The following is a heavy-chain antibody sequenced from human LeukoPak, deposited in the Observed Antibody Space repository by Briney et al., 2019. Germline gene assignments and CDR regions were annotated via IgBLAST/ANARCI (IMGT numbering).Heavy chain of an antibody. CDR3: ARFPKRGPYYYYGMDV. J-gene: IGHJ6*02. CDR2: MNPNSGNT. Sequence: ASVKVSCKASGYTFTSYDINWVRQATGQGLEWMGWMNPNSGNTGYAQKFQGRITMTRSTSISTAYMELSSLRSEDTAVYYCARFPKRGPYYYYGMDVWGQGTTVTVSS. CDR1: GYTFTSYD. D-gene: IGHD3-10*01. V-gene: IGHV1-8*01.